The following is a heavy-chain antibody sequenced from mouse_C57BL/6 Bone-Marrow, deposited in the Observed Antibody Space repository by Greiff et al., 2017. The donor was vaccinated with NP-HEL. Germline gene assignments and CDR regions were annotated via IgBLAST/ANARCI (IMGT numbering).Heavy chain of an antibody. CDR1: GYTFTDYN. Sequence: EVKLLESGPELVKPGASVKIPCKASGYTFTDYNMDWVKQSHGKSLEWIGDINPNNGGTIYNQKFKGKAKLTVDKSSSTAYMELRSLTSEDTAVYYCARWVDLLYFDYWGQGTTLTVSS. CDR3: ARWVDLLYFDY. D-gene: IGHD1-1*01. J-gene: IGHJ2*01. CDR2: INPNNGGT. V-gene: IGHV1-18*01.